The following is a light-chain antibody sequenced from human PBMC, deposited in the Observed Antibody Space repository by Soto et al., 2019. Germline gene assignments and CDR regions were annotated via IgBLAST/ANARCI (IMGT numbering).Light chain of an antibody. CDR3: SSYTTSSTLNV. CDR2: DVS. V-gene: IGLV2-14*01. CDR1: SSDVGGYNY. Sequence: QSVLTQPASVSGSPGQSITISCTGTSSDVGGYNYVSWYQQHPGKAPKLMIYDVSYRPSGVSNRFSGSKSGNTASLTISGLQAEDEAEYYCSSYTTSSTLNVFGAGTKLTV. J-gene: IGLJ1*01.